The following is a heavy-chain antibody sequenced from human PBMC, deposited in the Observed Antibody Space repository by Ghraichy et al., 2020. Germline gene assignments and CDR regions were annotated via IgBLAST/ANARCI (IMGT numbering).Heavy chain of an antibody. CDR2: IYYSGST. J-gene: IGHJ5*02. V-gene: IGHV4-59*01. CDR1: GGSISSYY. CDR3: AREKAVAGTNWFDP. D-gene: IGHD6-19*01. Sequence: TLSLTCTVSGGSISSYYWSWIRHPPGKGLEWIGYIYYSGSTNYNPSLKSRVTISVDTSKNQFSLKLSSVTAADTAVYYCAREKAVAGTNWFDPWGQGTLVTVSS.